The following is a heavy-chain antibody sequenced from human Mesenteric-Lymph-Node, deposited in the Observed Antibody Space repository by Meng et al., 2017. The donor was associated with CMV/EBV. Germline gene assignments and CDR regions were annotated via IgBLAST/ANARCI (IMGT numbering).Heavy chain of an antibody. Sequence: SCNASGYTFPNYGVHWVRQAPGQGLEWMGIINPSGGSTSYAQKFQGRVTMTRDTSTSTVYMELSSLRSEDTAVYYCARGAYSGSYLDYWGQGTLVTVSS. CDR1: GYTFPNYG. CDR3: ARGAYSGSYLDY. J-gene: IGHJ4*02. V-gene: IGHV1-46*01. CDR2: INPSGGST. D-gene: IGHD1-26*01.